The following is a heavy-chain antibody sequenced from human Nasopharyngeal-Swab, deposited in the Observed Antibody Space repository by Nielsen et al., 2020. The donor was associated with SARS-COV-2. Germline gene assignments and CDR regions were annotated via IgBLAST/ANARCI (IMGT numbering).Heavy chain of an antibody. D-gene: IGHD3-10*01. Sequence: SETLSLTCTVSGGSVSSGNYYWTWIRQPPGKGLEWVGYVYHTGSTSYNPSLKSRVTISVDMSKNQFSLNLNSVTAADTAVYYCARAWGTMGPAFDYWGQGTLVTVSS. J-gene: IGHJ4*02. CDR2: VYHTGST. CDR1: GGSVSSGNYY. V-gene: IGHV4-61*01. CDR3: ARAWGTMGPAFDY.